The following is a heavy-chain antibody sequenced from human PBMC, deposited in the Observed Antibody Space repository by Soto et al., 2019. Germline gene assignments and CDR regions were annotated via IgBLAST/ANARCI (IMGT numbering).Heavy chain of an antibody. Sequence: GSLRLSFAASGFKVSDYYMSWIRQAPGKGLEWLSYSSNSGTYTRYADSVKGRFSISRDNAKNSLFLQINSLRGEDSATYYCARSGDNYNVLDYWGQGTPVTVSS. CDR1: GFKVSDYY. CDR2: SSNSGTYT. CDR3: ARSGDNYNVLDY. J-gene: IGHJ4*02. V-gene: IGHV3-11*06. D-gene: IGHD3-10*02.